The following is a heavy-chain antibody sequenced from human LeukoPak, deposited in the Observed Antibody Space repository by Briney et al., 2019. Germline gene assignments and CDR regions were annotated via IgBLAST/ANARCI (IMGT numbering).Heavy chain of an antibody. D-gene: IGHD3-22*01. CDR1: GFPFISYG. Sequence: ASVKVSCKASGFPFISYGFSWVRQAPGQGLEWMGWIGGYDGDRHYAQKFQGRVTITTDTSTSTAYVELRGLRSDDTAVYYCARDLWSVYDTSGYYRDFDFWGQGTLVTVSS. CDR3: ARDLWSVYDTSGYYRDFDF. V-gene: IGHV1-18*01. CDR2: IGGYDGDR. J-gene: IGHJ4*02.